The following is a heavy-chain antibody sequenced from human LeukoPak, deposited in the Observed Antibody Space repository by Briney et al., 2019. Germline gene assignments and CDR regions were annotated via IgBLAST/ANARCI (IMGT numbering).Heavy chain of an antibody. CDR3: ARGSTYYDSSGQVPFDY. CDR2: ISSSSSTI. Sequence: PGGSLRLSCAASGFTFSTDSMNWVRQAPGKGLEWVSYISSSSSTIYYADSVKGRFTISRDNAKNSLYLQMNSLRAEDTAVYYCARGSTYYDSSGQVPFDYWGQGTLVTVSS. D-gene: IGHD3-22*01. V-gene: IGHV3-48*01. J-gene: IGHJ4*02. CDR1: GFTFSTDS.